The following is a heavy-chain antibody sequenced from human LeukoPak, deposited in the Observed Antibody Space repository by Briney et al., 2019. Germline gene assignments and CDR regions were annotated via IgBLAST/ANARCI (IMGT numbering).Heavy chain of an antibody. D-gene: IGHD6-13*01. CDR1: GGSISSSSYY. V-gene: IGHV4-39*01. CDR3: ARQHSSSWSDWFDP. Sequence: SETLSLTCTVSGGSISSSSYYSGWIRHPPGKGLEWVGSIYYSGSAYYNPSLQSRATISVDKSKDLFSKKLSSVPAADTAVYYCARQHSSSWSDWFDPWGQGTLVTVSS. CDR2: IYYSGSA. J-gene: IGHJ5*02.